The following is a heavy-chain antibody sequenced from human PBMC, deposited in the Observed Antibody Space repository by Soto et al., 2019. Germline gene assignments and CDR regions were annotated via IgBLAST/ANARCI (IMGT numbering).Heavy chain of an antibody. CDR2: INYRGST. J-gene: IGHJ4*02. CDR3: AKTGFWSDYRVADY. CDR1: GGSISSSSSY. D-gene: IGHD3-3*01. V-gene: IGHV4-39*01. Sequence: QLQLQESGPGLVKPSETLSLTCTVSGGSISSSSSYWGWIRQPPGKGLEWIGSINYRGSTYYNPSLKSRITIPVDTSKNQFSLRLSSVTAADTAVYFCAKTGFWSDYRVADYWGQGTLVTVSS.